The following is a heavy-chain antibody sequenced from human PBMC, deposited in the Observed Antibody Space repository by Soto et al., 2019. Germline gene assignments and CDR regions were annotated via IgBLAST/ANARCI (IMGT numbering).Heavy chain of an antibody. J-gene: IGHJ3*02. V-gene: IGHV1-46*03. CDR1: GYTFTSYY. Sequence: ASVKVSCKAPGYTFTSYYMHWVQQAPGQGLEWMGIINPSGGSTSYAQKFQGRVTMTRDTSTSTVYMELSSLRSEDTAVYYCARAGYCSGGSCLGAFDIWGQGTMVTVSS. CDR3: ARAGYCSGGSCLGAFDI. D-gene: IGHD2-15*01. CDR2: INPSGGST.